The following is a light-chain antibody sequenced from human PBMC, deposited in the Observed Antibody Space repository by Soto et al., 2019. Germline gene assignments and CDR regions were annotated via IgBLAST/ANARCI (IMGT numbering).Light chain of an antibody. CDR3: AAWDDSLNGPV. CDR2: SNN. V-gene: IGLV1-44*01. J-gene: IGLJ2*01. CDR1: TSNIGSNP. Sequence: SVLTQPPSASGTPGQRVTISCSGSTSNIGSNPVNWYQQLPGTAPKLLIYSNNQRPSGVPDRFSGSKSGTSASLAISGLQSEDEADYYCAAWDDSLNGPVFGGGTKLTVL.